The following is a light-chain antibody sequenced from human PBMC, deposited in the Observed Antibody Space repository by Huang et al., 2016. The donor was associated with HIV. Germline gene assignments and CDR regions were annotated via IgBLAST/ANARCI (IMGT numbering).Light chain of an antibody. Sequence: DIVMTQTPLAMSVTPVQPASISSKSSPSLFPSDGKTSVYWYLLKPGQSLQLLIYEVSGRFYGVPDRFSGSGSGTDFTLKISRVEDEDVGVYYCMQGIHLPRTFGQGTKVEIK. CDR3: MQGIHLPRT. CDR2: EVS. V-gene: IGKV2-29*02. CDR1: PSLFPSDGKTS. J-gene: IGKJ1*01.